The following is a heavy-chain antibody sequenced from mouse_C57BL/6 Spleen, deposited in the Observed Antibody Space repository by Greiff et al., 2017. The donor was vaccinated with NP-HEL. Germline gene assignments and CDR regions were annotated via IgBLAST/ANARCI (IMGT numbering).Heavy chain of an antibody. CDR2: IDPSDSYT. CDR1: GYTFTSYW. CDR3: AKGNYDAKDD. Sequence: QVQLQQPGAELVMPGASVKLSCKASGYTFTSYWMHWVKQRPGQGLEWIGEIDPSDSYTTYNQKFKGKSTLTVDKSSSTAYMQLSSLTSEDSAVYYCAKGNYDAKDDWGKGTSVT. D-gene: IGHD2-1*01. V-gene: IGHV1-69*01. J-gene: IGHJ4*01.